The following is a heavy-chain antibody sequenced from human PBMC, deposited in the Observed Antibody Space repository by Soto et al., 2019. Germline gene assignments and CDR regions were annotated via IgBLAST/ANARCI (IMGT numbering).Heavy chain of an antibody. J-gene: IGHJ4*02. Sequence: QVQLVQSGAEVRKPGSSVRISCTASGDTLSYSAIGWLRQAPGQGLEWMGGITPSFGSPVYARKFQGRVTIAAVHMILNSLRSDETAMYFCATYFTAVAYFENWGQGTLVTVSS. D-gene: IGHD5-18*01. CDR3: ATYFTAVAYFEN. V-gene: IGHV1-69*01. CDR2: ITPSFGSP. CDR1: GDTLSYSA.